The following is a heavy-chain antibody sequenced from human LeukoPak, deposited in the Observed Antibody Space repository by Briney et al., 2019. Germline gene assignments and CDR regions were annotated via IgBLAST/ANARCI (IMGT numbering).Heavy chain of an antibody. CDR3: AKEGGRDTITIFGVPHPGMDV. J-gene: IGHJ6*03. CDR2: ISGSGGST. D-gene: IGHD3-3*01. Sequence: GGSLRLSCAASGFTFSSYAMSWVRQAPGKGLEWVSAISGSGGSTYYADSVKGRFTISRDNSKNTLYLQMNSLRAEDTAVYYCAKEGGRDTITIFGVPHPGMDVWGKGTTVTVSS. CDR1: GFTFSSYA. V-gene: IGHV3-23*01.